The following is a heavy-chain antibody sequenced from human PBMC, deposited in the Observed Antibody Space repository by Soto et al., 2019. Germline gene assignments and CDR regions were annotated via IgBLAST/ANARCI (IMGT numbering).Heavy chain of an antibody. V-gene: IGHV3-30-3*01. D-gene: IGHD3-22*01. CDR3: ARGGPITMIVVVIVGAFDI. J-gene: IGHJ3*02. CDR1: GFTFSSYA. Sequence: PGGSLRLSCAASGFTFSSYAMHWVRQAPGKGLEWVAVISYDGSNKYYADSVKGRFTISRDNSKNTLYLQMNSLRAEDTAVYYCARGGPITMIVVVIVGAFDIWGQGTMVTVSS. CDR2: ISYDGSNK.